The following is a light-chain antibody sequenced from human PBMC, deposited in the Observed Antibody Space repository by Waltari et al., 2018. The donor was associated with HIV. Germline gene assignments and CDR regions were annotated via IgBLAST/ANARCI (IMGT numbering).Light chain of an antibody. CDR2: QDN. CDR1: KLGDKY. CDR3: QAEVL. J-gene: IGLJ2*01. Sequence: SYELTQPPSVSVSPGQTASITCSGEKLGDKYACWYQQKPGQSPVLVIYQDNKRPSGSPGRFSGANSGNTATLTISGTQSMDEADYCCQAEVLFGGGTKLTVL. V-gene: IGLV3-1*01.